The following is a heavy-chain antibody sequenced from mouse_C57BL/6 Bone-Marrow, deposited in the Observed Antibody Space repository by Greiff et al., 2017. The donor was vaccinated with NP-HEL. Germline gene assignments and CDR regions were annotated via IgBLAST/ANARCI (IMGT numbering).Heavy chain of an antibody. Sequence: VQLQQPGAELVKPGASVKMSCKASGYTFTDYYMNWVKQSHGKSLEWIGDINPNNGGTSYNQKFKGKATLTVDKSSSTAYMELRSLTSEDSAVYYCAHLYDWGQGTTLTVSS. J-gene: IGHJ2*01. V-gene: IGHV1-26*01. CDR2: INPNNGGT. CDR3: AHLYD. CDR1: GYTFTDYY. D-gene: IGHD1-1*01.